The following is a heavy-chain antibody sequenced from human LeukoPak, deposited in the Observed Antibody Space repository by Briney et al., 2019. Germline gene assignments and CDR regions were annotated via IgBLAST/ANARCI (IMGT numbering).Heavy chain of an antibody. CDR2: IMPLFGTA. CDR1: GGTFNNSA. D-gene: IGHD4-17*01. Sequence: AVKVSCKTSGGTFNNSAISWVRQAPGQGLEWLGGIMPLFGTAGYAKKFQGRVTITKDESTRTVYLELTSLTSDDTAVYYCARDVHGDYGSGWFDPWGQGTLVSVSS. V-gene: IGHV1-69*05. CDR3: ARDVHGDYGSGWFDP. J-gene: IGHJ5*02.